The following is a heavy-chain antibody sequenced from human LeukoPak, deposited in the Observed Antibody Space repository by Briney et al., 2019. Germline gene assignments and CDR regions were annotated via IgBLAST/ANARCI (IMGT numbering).Heavy chain of an antibody. Sequence: GGSLRLSCAASGFTFSDYYMSWIRQAPGKGLEWVSYISSSDRTIYYADSVKGRFTISRDNAKNSLYLQMNSLRAEDTAVYYCARDEYCSGGSCYPHMGHAFDIWGQGTMVTVSS. CDR1: GFTFSDYY. CDR2: ISSSDRTI. J-gene: IGHJ3*02. CDR3: ARDEYCSGGSCYPHMGHAFDI. V-gene: IGHV3-11*01. D-gene: IGHD2-15*01.